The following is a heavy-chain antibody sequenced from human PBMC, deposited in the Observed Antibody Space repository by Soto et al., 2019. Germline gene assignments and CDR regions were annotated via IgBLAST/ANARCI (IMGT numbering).Heavy chain of an antibody. J-gene: IGHJ4*02. V-gene: IGHV4-4*02. CDR1: GGYISDRNW. Sequence: SETLSLTCTFSGGYISDRNWWSWVRQAPGKGLEWIGEISHSGSTNYNPSLKGRASTSLDKSKNQFSLKVTSVTAEDTAVYYCAGPLAVAAEIDYWGQGTLVTVSS. D-gene: IGHD6-19*01. CDR3: AGPLAVAAEIDY. CDR2: ISHSGST.